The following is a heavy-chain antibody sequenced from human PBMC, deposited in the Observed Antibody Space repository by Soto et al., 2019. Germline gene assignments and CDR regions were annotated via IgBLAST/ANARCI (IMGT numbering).Heavy chain of an antibody. CDR3: ARVYCSAGSCYSLFRSGMDV. J-gene: IGHJ6*02. Sequence: GGSLRLSCGASGFTFNNYAMHWVRQAPGKGLEWVAVISYDGSNKYYTDSVRGRFTISRDNAKNTLYLQMNSLRGEDTAVYYCARVYCSAGSCYSLFRSGMDVRGQGTTVTVSS. CDR1: GFTFNNYA. CDR2: ISYDGSNK. D-gene: IGHD2-15*01. V-gene: IGHV3-30-3*01.